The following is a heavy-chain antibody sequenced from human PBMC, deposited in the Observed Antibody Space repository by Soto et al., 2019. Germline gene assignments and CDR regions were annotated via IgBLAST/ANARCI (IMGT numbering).Heavy chain of an antibody. V-gene: IGHV4-39*01. CDR3: ARLRTGRYSSSFAGGGHFDY. CDR2: IYYSGST. Sequence: QLQLQESGPGLVKPSETLSLTCTVSGGSISSSSYYWGWIRQPPGKGLEWIGSIYYSGSTYYNPSLKSRVTISVDTSKNQFSLKLSSVTAADTAVCYCARLRTGRYSSSFAGGGHFDYWGQGTLVTVSS. CDR1: GGSISSSSYY. J-gene: IGHJ4*02. D-gene: IGHD6-6*01.